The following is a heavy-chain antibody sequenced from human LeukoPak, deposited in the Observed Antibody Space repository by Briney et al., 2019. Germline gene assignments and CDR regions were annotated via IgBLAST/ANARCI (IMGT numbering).Heavy chain of an antibody. D-gene: IGHD4-17*01. CDR2: ISNSGTNT. CDR3: ATTVTPYWYFDL. V-gene: IGHV3-23*01. Sequence: GGSLRLSCAASGFTFSNYTMSWVRQAPGKGLEWVSSISNSGTNTYCADSVRGRFTISRDNSKNTLYLQMSSLRAEDTALYYCATTVTPYWYFDLWGRGTLVTVSS. J-gene: IGHJ2*01. CDR1: GFTFSNYT.